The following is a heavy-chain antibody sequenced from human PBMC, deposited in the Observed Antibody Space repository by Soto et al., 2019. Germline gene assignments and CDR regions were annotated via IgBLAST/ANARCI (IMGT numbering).Heavy chain of an antibody. Sequence: GGSLRLSCAASGFTFSDSAMHWVRQASGKGLEWVGRIRNKGNNYATAYTASVKGRFTISRDDSKNTVYLQMNSLKIDDTAVYYCTSSRDWTAVDPLDYWGLGTLVTVSS. D-gene: IGHD5-18*01. V-gene: IGHV3-73*01. CDR3: TSSRDWTAVDPLDY. CDR1: GFTFSDSA. J-gene: IGHJ4*02. CDR2: IRNKGNNYAT.